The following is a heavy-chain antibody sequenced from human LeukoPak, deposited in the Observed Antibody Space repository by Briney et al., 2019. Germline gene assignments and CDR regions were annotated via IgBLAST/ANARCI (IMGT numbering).Heavy chain of an antibody. V-gene: IGHV3-30*18. J-gene: IGHJ4*02. Sequence: GGSLRLSCAASGFTFSSYGMHWVRQAPGKGLEWVAVISYDGSNKYYADSVKGRFTISRDNSKNTLYLQMNSLRAEDTAVYYCAKDQYDTWSRRGNFDSWGQGTLVIVSS. CDR3: AKDQYDTWSRRGNFDS. CDR2: ISYDGSNK. CDR1: GFTFSSYG. D-gene: IGHD3-3*01.